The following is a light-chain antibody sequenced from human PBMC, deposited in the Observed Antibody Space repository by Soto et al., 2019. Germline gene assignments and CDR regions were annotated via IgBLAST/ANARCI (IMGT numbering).Light chain of an antibody. CDR2: GTS. V-gene: IGKV3-15*01. CDR3: QQYNNWPRT. Sequence: EVVLTQSPATLSLSPGDRAALSCKASQSVHNFLAWYQQKPGQAPRLLIYGTSTRVTGIPDRFSGSGSGTEFTLTISSLQSEDFAVYYCQQYNNWPRTFGQGTKVDIK. CDR1: QSVHNF. J-gene: IGKJ1*01.